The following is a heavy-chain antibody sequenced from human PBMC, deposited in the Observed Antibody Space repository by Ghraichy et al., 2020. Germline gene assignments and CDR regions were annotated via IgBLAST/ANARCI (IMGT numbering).Heavy chain of an antibody. CDR2: INHSGIT. CDR1: GESFSGYY. D-gene: IGHD1-7*01. V-gene: IGHV4-34*01. CDR3: ARVRLELRRVDY. J-gene: IGHJ4*02. Sequence: SETLSLTCAVYGESFSGYYWTSIRQPPGKGLEWIGEINHSGITNYNSSLKSRVTISIDTSKHQFSLSLNSVTAADTAVYYCARVRLELRRVDYWGQGSLVAVSS.